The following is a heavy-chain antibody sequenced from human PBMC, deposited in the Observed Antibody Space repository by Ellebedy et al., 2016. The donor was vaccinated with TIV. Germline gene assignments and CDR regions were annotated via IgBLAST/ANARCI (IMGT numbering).Heavy chain of an antibody. CDR2: ISGTGGST. CDR3: AKSPSRKPGLLDY. J-gene: IGHJ4*02. Sequence: GESLKISCAASEFTFSSYAMNWVRQAPGKGLEWVAIISGTGGSTKYADSVKGRLTISRDNSKNMLYLQMNSLRAEDTAIYYCAKSPSRKPGLLDYWGQGTLVTVSS. D-gene: IGHD1-14*01. V-gene: IGHV3-23*01. CDR1: EFTFSSYA.